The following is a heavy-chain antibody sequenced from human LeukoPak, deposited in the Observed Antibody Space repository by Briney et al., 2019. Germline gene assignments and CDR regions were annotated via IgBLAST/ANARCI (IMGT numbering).Heavy chain of an antibody. D-gene: IGHD7-27*01. J-gene: IGHJ3*02. Sequence: GRSLRLSCAASGFTFSSYGMHWVRQAPGKGLEWVAVISYDGSNKYYADSVKGRFTISRDNSKNTLYLQMNSLRAEDTAVYYCAKVVEPFDNWGYGLQAFDIWGQGTMVTVSS. V-gene: IGHV3-30*18. CDR1: GFTFSSYG. CDR2: ISYDGSNK. CDR3: AKVVEPFDNWGYGLQAFDI.